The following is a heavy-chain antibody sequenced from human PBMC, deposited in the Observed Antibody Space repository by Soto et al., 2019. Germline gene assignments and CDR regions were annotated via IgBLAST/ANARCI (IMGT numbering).Heavy chain of an antibody. CDR2: ISGSGANT. J-gene: IGHJ4*02. V-gene: IGHV3-23*01. Sequence: EVQLLESGGGLVQPGGSLRLSCAASGFTFSSYAMSWVRQAPGEGLEWVSAISGSGANTHYADSVKGRFTISRDNSKNTLYLQMNSLRAEDTAVYYCAKESSSGWIDYWGQGTLVTVSS. CDR3: AKESSSGWIDY. CDR1: GFTFSSYA. D-gene: IGHD6-19*01.